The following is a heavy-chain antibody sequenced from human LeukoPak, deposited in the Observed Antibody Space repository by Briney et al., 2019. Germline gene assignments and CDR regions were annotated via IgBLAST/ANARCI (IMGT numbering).Heavy chain of an antibody. Sequence: QPGGSLRLSCAASGXTFSNYWMHWVRQAPGKGLVWVSHIDSDGSSTKYADSVKGRFTISRDNAKNTLYLQMNSLRAEDTAVYYCARGYCSGGNCQSPFGFWGQGTLVTVSS. D-gene: IGHD2-15*01. CDR2: IDSDGSST. CDR3: ARGYCSGGNCQSPFGF. CDR1: GXTFSNYW. J-gene: IGHJ4*02. V-gene: IGHV3-74*01.